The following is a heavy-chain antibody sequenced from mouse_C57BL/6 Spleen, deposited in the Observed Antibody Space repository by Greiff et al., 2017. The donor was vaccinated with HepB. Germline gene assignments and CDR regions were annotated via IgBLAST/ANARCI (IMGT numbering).Heavy chain of an antibody. D-gene: IGHD1-1*01. Sequence: EVQRVESGEGLVKPGGSLKLSCAASGFTFSSYAMSWVRQTPEKRLEWVAYISSGGDYIYYADTVKGRFTISRDNARNTLYLQMSSLKSEDTAMYYCTRRGLFAWFAYWGQGTLVTVSA. V-gene: IGHV5-9-1*02. J-gene: IGHJ3*01. CDR1: GFTFSSYA. CDR3: TRRGLFAWFAY. CDR2: ISSGGDYI.